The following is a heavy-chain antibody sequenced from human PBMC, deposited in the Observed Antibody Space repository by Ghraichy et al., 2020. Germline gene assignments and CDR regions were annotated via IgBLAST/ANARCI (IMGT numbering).Heavy chain of an antibody. V-gene: IGHV3-30-3*01. Sequence: GGSLRLSCAASGFTFSSYAMHWVRQAPGKGLEWVAVISYDGSNKYYADSVKGRFTISRDNSKNTLYLQMNSLRAEDTAVYYCARGTYGMYVWCQGTTVTVSS. J-gene: IGHJ6*02. CDR2: ISYDGSNK. CDR1: GFTFSSYA. CDR3: ARGTYGMYV.